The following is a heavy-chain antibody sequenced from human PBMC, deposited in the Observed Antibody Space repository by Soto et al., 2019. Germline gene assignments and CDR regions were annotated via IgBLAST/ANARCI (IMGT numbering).Heavy chain of an antibody. D-gene: IGHD6-19*01. CDR1: GGTFSRYA. CDR2: ITPMFGTA. CDR3: AQTLGSAVAGPGRFDL. J-gene: IGHJ2*01. Sequence: QVQLVQSGAEVKKPGSSVKVSCKASGGTFSRYAISWVRQAPGQGLEWMGGITPMFGTANYAQKFQGRVTITADESTGTVNMELRRLRSEDTAVYYCAQTLGSAVAGPGRFDLWGRGTLVIVSS. V-gene: IGHV1-69*12.